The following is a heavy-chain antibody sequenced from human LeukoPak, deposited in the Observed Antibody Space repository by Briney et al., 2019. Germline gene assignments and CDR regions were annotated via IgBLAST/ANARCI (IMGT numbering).Heavy chain of an antibody. V-gene: IGHV1-69*05. CDR2: IIPIFGTA. CDR3: ARGYSGYDFFDY. CDR1: GGTFSSYA. D-gene: IGHD5-12*01. J-gene: IGHJ4*02. Sequence: SVKVSCKASGGTFSSYAISWVRQAPGQGLEWMGRIIPIFGTANYAQKFQGRVTITTDESTSTAYTELSSLRSEDTAVYYCARGYSGYDFFDYWGQGTLVTVSS.